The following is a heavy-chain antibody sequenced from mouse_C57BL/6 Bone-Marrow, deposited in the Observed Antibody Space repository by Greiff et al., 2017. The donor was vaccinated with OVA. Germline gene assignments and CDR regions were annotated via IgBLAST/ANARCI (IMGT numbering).Heavy chain of an antibody. CDR2: INPSSGYT. Sequence: QVQLQQSGAELARPGASVKMSCKASGYTFTSYTMHWVKQRPGQGLEWIGYINPSSGYTKYNQKFKDKATLTADKSSSTAYMQLSSLTSEDSAVCCGGRLGAYNSREFAYWGQGTLVTVSA. CDR1: GYTFTSYT. V-gene: IGHV1-4*01. D-gene: IGHD1-1*01. J-gene: IGHJ3*01. CDR3: GRLGAYNSREFAY.